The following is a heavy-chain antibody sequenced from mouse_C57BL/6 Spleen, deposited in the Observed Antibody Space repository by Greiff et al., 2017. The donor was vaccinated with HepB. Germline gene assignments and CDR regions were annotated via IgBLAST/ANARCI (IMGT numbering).Heavy chain of an antibody. Sequence: EVQLVESGGGLVQPGGSMKLSCVASGFTFSNYWMNWVRQSPEKGLEWVAQIRLKSDNYATHYAESVKGRFTISRDDSKSSDYLQMNNLRAEDTGIYYCTEGWDIWYFDVWGTGTTVTVSS. J-gene: IGHJ1*03. CDR1: GFTFSNYW. D-gene: IGHD2-3*01. CDR2: IRLKSDNYAT. CDR3: TEGWDIWYFDV. V-gene: IGHV6-3*01.